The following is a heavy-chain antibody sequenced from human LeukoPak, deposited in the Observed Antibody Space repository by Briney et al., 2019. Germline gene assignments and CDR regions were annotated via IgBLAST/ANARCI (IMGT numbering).Heavy chain of an antibody. CDR1: GASISSYY. Sequence: SETLSLTCTVSGASISSYYWSWVRQPPGKGLEWLGYIYYSGSTNYNPSLKSRVTISVDTSKNQFSLKLSSVTAADTAVYYCARGKSGYSGYSPTSGYYYGMDVWGKGTTVTVSS. V-gene: IGHV4-59*01. D-gene: IGHD5-12*01. CDR2: IYYSGST. CDR3: ARGKSGYSGYSPTSGYYYGMDV. J-gene: IGHJ6*04.